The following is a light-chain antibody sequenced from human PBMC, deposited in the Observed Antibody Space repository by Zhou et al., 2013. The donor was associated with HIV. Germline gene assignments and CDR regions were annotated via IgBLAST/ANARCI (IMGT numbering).Light chain of an antibody. CDR1: QSVSSSY. Sequence: EIVLAQSPGTLSLSPGERATLFCRASQSVSSSYLAWYQQKPGQAPRLLIYATSNRAPGIPDRFSGSGSGTDFTLTITRLEPEDFAVYFCQQYGSSPLTFGGGTKVEIK. V-gene: IGKV3-20*01. CDR2: ATS. CDR3: QQYGSSPLT. J-gene: IGKJ4*01.